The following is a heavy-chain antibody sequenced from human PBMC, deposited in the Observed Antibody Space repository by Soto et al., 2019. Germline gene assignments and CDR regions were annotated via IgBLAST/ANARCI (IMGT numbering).Heavy chain of an antibody. CDR2: IYYSGST. CDR1: GGSISSSSYY. Sequence: SETLSLTCTVSGGSISSSSYYWGWIRQPPGKGLEWIGSIYYSGSTYYNPSLKSRVTISVDTSKNQFSLKLSSVTAADTAVYYCTTDSYSTITIVRFDYWGHGTLVTVSS. D-gene: IGHD2-21*01. CDR3: TTDSYSTITIVRFDY. J-gene: IGHJ4*01. V-gene: IGHV4-39*03.